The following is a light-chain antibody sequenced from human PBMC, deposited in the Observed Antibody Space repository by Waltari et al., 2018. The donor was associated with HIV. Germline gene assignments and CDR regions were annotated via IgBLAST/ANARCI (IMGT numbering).Light chain of an antibody. CDR2: WAS. CDR1: QSLTYASNNKNY. V-gene: IGKV4-1*01. Sequence: DIVMTQSPDSLAVSLGERATINCKSSQSLTYASNNKNYLTWYQQKPGQPPKLLIYWASTRESGVPDRFSGSGSGTDFTLTINGLQAEDVAVYYCQQYSSTPPWTFGQGTRVEIK. CDR3: QQYSSTPPWT. J-gene: IGKJ1*01.